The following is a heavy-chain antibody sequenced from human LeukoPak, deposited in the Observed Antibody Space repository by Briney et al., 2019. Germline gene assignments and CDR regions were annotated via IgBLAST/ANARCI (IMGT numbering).Heavy chain of an antibody. D-gene: IGHD3-22*01. J-gene: IGHJ5*02. CDR1: GFTFSSYA. CDR3: ATDYYDSSGRFDP. V-gene: IGHV3-23*01. CDR2: ISDSGGST. Sequence: GGSLRLSCAASGFTFSSYAINWVRQAPGKGLEWVSVISDSGGSTYYADSVKGRFTISRDNSKNTLYLQMNSLRAEDTAVYYCATDYYDSSGRFDPWGQGTLVTVSS.